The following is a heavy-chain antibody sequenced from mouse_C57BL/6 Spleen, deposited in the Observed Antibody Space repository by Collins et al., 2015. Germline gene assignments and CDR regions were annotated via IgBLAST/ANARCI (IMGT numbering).Heavy chain of an antibody. J-gene: IGHJ4*01. CDR2: IRSKSNNYAT. CDR3: VRPPYGNSYAMDY. Sequence: EVQLVESGGGLVQPKGSLKLSCAASGFSFNTYAMNWVRQAPGKGLEWVARIRSKSNNYATYYADSVKDRFTISRDDSESMLYLQMNNLKTEDTAMYYCVRPPYGNSYAMDYWGQGTSVTVSS. D-gene: IGHD2-1*01. CDR1: GFSFNTYA. V-gene: IGHV10-1*01.